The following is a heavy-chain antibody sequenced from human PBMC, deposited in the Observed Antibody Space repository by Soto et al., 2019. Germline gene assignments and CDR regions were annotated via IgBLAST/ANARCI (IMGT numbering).Heavy chain of an antibody. Sequence: SETLSLTCTVSGASISRTGFHWGWIRQPPGQGREWIGSIYEAGTTFYNSSLKSRVTISADTSKNHFSLRLSSVTAADTAVYYCARRGSGHTFDYWGQGTLVTVPQ. V-gene: IGHV4-39*01. CDR2: IYEAGTT. J-gene: IGHJ4*02. CDR1: GASISRTGFH. D-gene: IGHD3-10*01. CDR3: ARRGSGHTFDY.